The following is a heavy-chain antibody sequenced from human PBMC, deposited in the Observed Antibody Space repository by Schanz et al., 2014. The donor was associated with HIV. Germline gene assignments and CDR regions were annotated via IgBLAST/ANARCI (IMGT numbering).Heavy chain of an antibody. J-gene: IGHJ4*02. D-gene: IGHD6-13*01. V-gene: IGHV1-46*01. CDR1: GYTFTSHY. CDR3: ARDSPVAAGTLDY. CDR2: INPIGGST. Sequence: QVQLVQSGAEVRKPGASVTVSCKASGYTFTSHYIHWVRQAPGQGFEWMAIINPIGGSTSYAQRLQGRVTITADKSTSSVYMELNSLRSEDTAVYYCARDSPVAAGTLDYWGQGTLVTVSS.